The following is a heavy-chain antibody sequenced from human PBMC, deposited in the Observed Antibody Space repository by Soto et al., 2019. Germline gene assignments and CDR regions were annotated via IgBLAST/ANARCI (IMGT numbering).Heavy chain of an antibody. D-gene: IGHD2-15*01. CDR3: ARGGDIVVVVAAPDAFDI. CDR1: GYTFTSYY. CDR2: INPSGGST. J-gene: IGHJ3*02. Sequence: GASVNVSCKASGYTFTSYYMHWVRQAPGQGLEWMGIINPSGGSTSYAQKFQGRVTMTRDTSTSTVYMELSSLRSEDTAVYYCARGGDIVVVVAAPDAFDIWGQGTMVTVSS. V-gene: IGHV1-46*01.